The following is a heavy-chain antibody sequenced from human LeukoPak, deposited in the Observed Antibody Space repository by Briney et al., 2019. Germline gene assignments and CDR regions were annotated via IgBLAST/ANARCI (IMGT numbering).Heavy chain of an antibody. CDR1: GGSISSSSYY. D-gene: IGHD2-15*01. V-gene: IGHV4-39*01. Sequence: SETLSLTCTVSGGSISSSSYYWGWILQPPGKGLEWIGSIYYSGSTYYNPSLKSRVTISVDTSKNQFSLKLSSVTAADTAVYYCASQNIVVVVALFDYWGQGTLVTVSS. CDR3: ASQNIVVVVALFDY. CDR2: IYYSGST. J-gene: IGHJ4*02.